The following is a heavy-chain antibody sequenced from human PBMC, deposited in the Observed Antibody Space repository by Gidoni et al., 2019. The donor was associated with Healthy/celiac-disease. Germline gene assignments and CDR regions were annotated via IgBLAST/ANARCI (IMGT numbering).Heavy chain of an antibody. CDR1: GFTFSSYW. CDR2: INSEGSST. V-gene: IGHV3-74*01. J-gene: IGHJ4*02. Sequence: EVQLVESGGGLVQNGGSLRLSCAASGFTFSSYWMHWVRQAPGKGLVWVSRINSEGSSTSYASSVQVRFTLSRDNAKNTLYLQMNSLGAEDTAVYYYARGGFDYWGQGTLVTVSS. CDR3: ARGGFDY.